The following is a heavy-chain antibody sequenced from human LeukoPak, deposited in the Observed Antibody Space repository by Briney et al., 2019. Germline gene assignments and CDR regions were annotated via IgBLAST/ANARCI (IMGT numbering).Heavy chain of an antibody. CDR2: ISTSVSTI. V-gene: IGHV3-48*03. J-gene: IGHJ3*02. Sequence: GGSLRLSCAASGFAFSSYEMNWVRQAPGKGLEWVSYISTSVSTIYYGDSVKGRFTISRDNAKNSLFLQMNILRAEDTAVYYYARGSDYGVGAFDIWGQGTMVTVSS. CDR1: GFAFSSYE. CDR3: ARGSDYGVGAFDI. D-gene: IGHD4-17*01.